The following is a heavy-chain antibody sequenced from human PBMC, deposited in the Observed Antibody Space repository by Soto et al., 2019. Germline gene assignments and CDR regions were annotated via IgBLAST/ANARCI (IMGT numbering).Heavy chain of an antibody. V-gene: IGHV1-69*04. D-gene: IGHD6-13*01. CDR1: GGTFSSYT. Sequence: PSVKVSCKASGGTFSSYTISWVRQAPGQGLEWMGRIIPILGIANYVQKFQGRVTITADKSTSTAYMELSSLRSEDTAVYYCARDPPQQQLVESGMDVWGQGTTVTVSS. CDR2: IIPILGIA. J-gene: IGHJ6*02. CDR3: ARDPPQQQLVESGMDV.